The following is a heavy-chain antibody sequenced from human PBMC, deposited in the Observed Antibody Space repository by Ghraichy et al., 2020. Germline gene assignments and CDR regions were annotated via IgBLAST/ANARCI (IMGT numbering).Heavy chain of an antibody. Sequence: GGSLRLSCAASGFTFSKYGMHWVSQAPGKGLEWVAVISYDGSNKKYAESGRFTISRDNSKNTLFLQMNSLRAEDTAVYYCAKERDTSGYYSFRGDYYGMDVWGQGTTVTVSS. CDR3: AKERDTSGYYSFRGDYYGMDV. CDR1: GFTFSKYG. CDR2: ISYDGSNK. V-gene: IGHV3-30*18. J-gene: IGHJ6*02. D-gene: IGHD3-22*01.